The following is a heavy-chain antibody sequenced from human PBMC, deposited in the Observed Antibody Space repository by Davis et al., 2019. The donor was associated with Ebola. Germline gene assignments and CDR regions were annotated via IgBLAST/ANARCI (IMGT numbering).Heavy chain of an antibody. CDR2: IYHSGST. CDR3: ARGSEIYYYYGMDV. CDR1: GGSISSSNC. V-gene: IGHV4-4*02. J-gene: IGHJ6*02. Sequence: MPSETLSLTCAVSGGSISSSNCWSWVRQPPGKGLEWIGEIYHSGSTNYNPSLKSRVTISVDTSKNQFSLKLSSVTAADTAVYYCARGSEIYYYYGMDVWGQGTTVTVSS.